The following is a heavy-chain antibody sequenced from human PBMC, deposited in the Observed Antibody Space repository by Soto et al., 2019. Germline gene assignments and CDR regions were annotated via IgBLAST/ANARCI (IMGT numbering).Heavy chain of an antibody. Sequence: QLQLQESGPGLVKPSETLSLTCTVSGGSISSSSYYWGWIRQPPGKGLEWIGSIYYSGSTYYNPSLKSRVTISVDTSKNQFSLKLSSVTAADPAVYYCASNYDSSGSYYYYYGMDVWGQGTTVTVSS. V-gene: IGHV4-39*01. CDR1: GGSISSSSYY. D-gene: IGHD3-22*01. J-gene: IGHJ6*02. CDR3: ASNYDSSGSYYYYYGMDV. CDR2: IYYSGST.